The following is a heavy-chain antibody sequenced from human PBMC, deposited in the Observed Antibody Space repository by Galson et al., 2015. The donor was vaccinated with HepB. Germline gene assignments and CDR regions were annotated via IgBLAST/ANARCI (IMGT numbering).Heavy chain of an antibody. Sequence: SLRLSCAASGFTFSDYYMAWIRQAPGRGMEWVAVISQDGSITHHADSVKGRFTISRDNSKNTLYLQMNSLRTEDTAVFYCARSEPRTWHNFDYWGQGTLVTVSS. V-gene: IGHV3-30*03. CDR2: ISQDGSIT. J-gene: IGHJ4*02. D-gene: IGHD1-14*01. CDR3: ARSEPRTWHNFDY. CDR1: GFTFSDYY.